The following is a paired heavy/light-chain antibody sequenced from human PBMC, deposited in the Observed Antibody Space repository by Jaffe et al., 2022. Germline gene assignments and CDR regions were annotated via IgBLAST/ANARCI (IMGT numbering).Heavy chain of an antibody. Sequence: QVQLVESGGGVVQPGGSLRLSCAASGFTFSSYGMHWVRQAPGKGLEWVAFIRYDGSNKYYADSVKGRFTISRDNSKNTLYLQMNSLRAEDTAVYYCAKDCGRAVAPCPLDYWGQGTLVTVSS. V-gene: IGHV3-30*02. CDR3: AKDCGRAVAPCPLDY. CDR2: IRYDGSNK. D-gene: IGHD6-19*01. CDR1: GFTFSSYG. J-gene: IGHJ4*02.
Light chain of an antibody. J-gene: IGKJ3*01. Sequence: AIQLTQSPSSLSASVGDRVTITCRASQGISSALAWYQQKPGKAPKLLIYDASSLESGVPSRFSGSGSGTDFTLTISSLQPEDFATYYCQQFNSYPFTFGPGTKVDIK. CDR2: DAS. CDR3: QQFNSYPFT. CDR1: QGISSA. V-gene: IGKV1-13*02.